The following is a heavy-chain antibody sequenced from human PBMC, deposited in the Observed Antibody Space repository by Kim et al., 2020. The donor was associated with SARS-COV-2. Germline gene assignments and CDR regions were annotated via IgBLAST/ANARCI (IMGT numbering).Heavy chain of an antibody. V-gene: IGHV3-72*01. CDR1: GFTLSDYF. J-gene: IGHJ5*02. Sequence: GGSLRLSCAASGFTLSDYFMDWVRQVPGKGLAWIGRSRHRPRNYTTEYAASVQGRFTVSRDDSKTSLHLLMTSLRTEDTAVYYCVRGNKSFDLWGQGTLVTVSA. CDR3: VRGNKSFDL. CDR2: SRHRPRNYTT.